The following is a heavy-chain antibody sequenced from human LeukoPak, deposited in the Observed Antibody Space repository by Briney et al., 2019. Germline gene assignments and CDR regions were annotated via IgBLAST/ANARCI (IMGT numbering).Heavy chain of an antibody. J-gene: IGHJ4*02. CDR1: GGSISSYY. D-gene: IGHD2-2*01. V-gene: IGHV4-4*07. CDR2: IYTSGST. CDR3: ARGGWCSSTSCYVDFDY. Sequence: SETLSLTCTVSGGSISSYYWSWIRQPAGKGLEWIGRIYTSGSTNYNPSLKSRVTMSVDTSKNQFSLKLSSVTAADTAVYYCARGGWCSSTSCYVDFDYWGQGTLVTVSS.